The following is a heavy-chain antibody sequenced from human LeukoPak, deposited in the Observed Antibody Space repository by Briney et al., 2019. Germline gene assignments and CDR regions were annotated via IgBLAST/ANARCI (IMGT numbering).Heavy chain of an antibody. CDR2: TYYRSKWYN. V-gene: IGHV6-1*01. CDR1: GDSVSSNSAV. D-gene: IGHD3-10*01. J-gene: IGHJ6*03. Sequence: SQTLSLTCAISGDSVSSNSAVWNWIRQSPSRGLEWLGRTYYRSKWYNDYAVSVKSRITINPDTSKNQFSLQLNSVTPEDTAVYYCAKASSGPYGGWGYYYYYYMDVWGKGTTVTVSS. CDR3: AKASSGPYGGWGYYYYYYMDV.